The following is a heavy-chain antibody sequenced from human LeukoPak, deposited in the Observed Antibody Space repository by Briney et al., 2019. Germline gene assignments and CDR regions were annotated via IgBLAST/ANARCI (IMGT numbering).Heavy chain of an antibody. J-gene: IGHJ4*02. Sequence: ASVKVSCKASGYTFTGYYMHWLRQAPGQGLEWMGWINPNSGGTNYAQKFQGRVTMTRDTSISTAYMELSRLRSDDTAVYYCARSSGDYDSSVNFDYWGQGTLVTVSS. CDR2: INPNSGGT. V-gene: IGHV1-2*02. D-gene: IGHD3-22*01. CDR3: ARSSGDYDSSVNFDY. CDR1: GYTFTGYY.